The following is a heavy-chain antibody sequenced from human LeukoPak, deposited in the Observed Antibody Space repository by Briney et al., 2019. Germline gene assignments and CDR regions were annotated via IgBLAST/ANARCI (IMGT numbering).Heavy chain of an antibody. CDR2: ISAYNGNT. CDR3: ARDNPVMIFGVVIIGQFDY. D-gene: IGHD3-3*01. V-gene: IGHV1-18*01. CDR1: GYTFTSYG. J-gene: IGHJ4*02. Sequence: ASVKVSCKASGYTFTSYGISWVRQAPGQALEWMGWISAYNGNTNYAQKLQGRVTMTTDTSTSTAYMELRSLRSDDTAVYYCARDNPVMIFGVVIIGQFDYWGQGTLVTVST.